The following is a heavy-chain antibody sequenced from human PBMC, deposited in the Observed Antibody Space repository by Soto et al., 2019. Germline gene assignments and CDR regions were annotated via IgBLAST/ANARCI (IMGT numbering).Heavy chain of an antibody. J-gene: IGHJ5*02. CDR3: VRGGGGGLFDP. Sequence: QVQLVESGGGLVPPGGSLRLSCAGSGFTFGDSYMSWIRQVPGKGLEWLSYISPGSRYPAYADSVKGRFTIYRDNAKRSLYLQMMSLTAEDTAIYYCVRGGGGGLFDPWGQGTMVTASS. CDR1: GFTFGDSY. V-gene: IGHV3-11*06. D-gene: IGHD2-15*01. CDR2: ISPGSRYP.